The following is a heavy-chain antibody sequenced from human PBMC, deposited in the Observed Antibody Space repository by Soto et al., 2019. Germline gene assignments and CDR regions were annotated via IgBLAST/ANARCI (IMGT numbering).Heavy chain of an antibody. J-gene: IGHJ5*02. Sequence: QVQLVQSGAEVKKPGSSVKVSCKASGGTFSSYTISWVRQAPGQGLEWMGRIIPILGIANYAQKFRGRVTITADKSTSTAYMELSSLRSEDTAVYYCARLKGAPYENWFDPWGQGTLVTVSS. D-gene: IGHD3-3*01. CDR3: ARLKGAPYENWFDP. CDR2: IIPILGIA. CDR1: GGTFSSYT. V-gene: IGHV1-69*02.